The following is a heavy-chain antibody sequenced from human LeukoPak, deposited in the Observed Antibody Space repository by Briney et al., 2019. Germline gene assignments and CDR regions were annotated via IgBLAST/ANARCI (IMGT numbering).Heavy chain of an antibody. D-gene: IGHD4-17*01. CDR3: AKELDYGDYISSRGLDY. V-gene: IGHV3-30*02. J-gene: IGHJ4*02. CDR2: IRYDGSNK. CDR1: GFTFSSYG. Sequence: GGSLRLSCAASGFTFSSYGMHWVRQAPGKGLEWVAFIRYDGSNKYYADSVKGRFTISRDNSKNTLYLQMNSLRAEDTAVYYCAKELDYGDYISSRGLDYWGQGTLVTVSS.